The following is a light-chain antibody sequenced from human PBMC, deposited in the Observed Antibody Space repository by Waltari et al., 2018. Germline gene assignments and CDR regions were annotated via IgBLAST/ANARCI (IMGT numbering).Light chain of an antibody. CDR2: DVS. Sequence: IQMTQPPSALSASVGDRVTITFRASQRINTWMAWYQQRPGKAPKVLIYDVSTLESGVPSRFSGSGSGTEFTLAINNLQPEDFATYYCQQYYRYYTFGQGTKLEIK. J-gene: IGKJ2*01. CDR3: QQYYRYYT. CDR1: QRINTW. V-gene: IGKV1-5*01.